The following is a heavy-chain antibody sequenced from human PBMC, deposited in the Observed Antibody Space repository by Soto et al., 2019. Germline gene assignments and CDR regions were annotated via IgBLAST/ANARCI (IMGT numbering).Heavy chain of an antibody. CDR2: IYYSGST. CDR1: GASMSSGGYY. V-gene: IGHV4-31*03. D-gene: IGHD3-10*01. J-gene: IGHJ5*02. CDR3: ARGLYGSGSYYRYNWFDP. Sequence: TLSLTCTVSGASMSSGGYYWTWIRQSPGKGLEWIGYIYYSGSTYYNPSLESRVAISLDTSRSQFSLTLHSVTAADTAVYYCARGLYGSGSYYRYNWFDPWGQGTLVTVSS.